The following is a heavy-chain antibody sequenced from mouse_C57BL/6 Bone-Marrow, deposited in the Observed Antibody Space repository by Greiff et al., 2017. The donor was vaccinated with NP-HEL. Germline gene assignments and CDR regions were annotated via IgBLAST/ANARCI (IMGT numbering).Heavy chain of an antibody. V-gene: IGHV1-69*01. CDR3: SRIPRNYPYYFDY. CDR2: IDPSDSYT. J-gene: IGHJ2*01. D-gene: IGHD2-5*01. Sequence: VQLQQPGAELVMPGASVKLSCKASGYTFTSYWMHWVKPRPGQGLEWIGEIDPSDSYTNYNQKFKGKSTLTVDKSSSTAYMQLSSLTSEDSAVYYCSRIPRNYPYYFDYWGQGTTLTVSS. CDR1: GYTFTSYW.